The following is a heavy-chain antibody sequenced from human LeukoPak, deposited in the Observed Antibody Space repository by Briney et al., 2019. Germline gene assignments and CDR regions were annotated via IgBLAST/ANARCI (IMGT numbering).Heavy chain of an antibody. V-gene: IGHV4-34*01. CDR3: AREKSPPPWGYDSSGYYYGASFDP. D-gene: IGHD3-22*01. CDR1: GGSFSGYY. J-gene: IGHJ5*02. Sequence: PSETLSLTCAVYGGSFSGYYWGWIRQPPGKGLEWIGSIYYSGSTYYNPSLKSRVTISVDTSKNQFSLKLSSVTAADTAVYYCAREKSPPPWGYDSSGYYYGASFDPWGQGTLVTVSS. CDR2: IYYSGST.